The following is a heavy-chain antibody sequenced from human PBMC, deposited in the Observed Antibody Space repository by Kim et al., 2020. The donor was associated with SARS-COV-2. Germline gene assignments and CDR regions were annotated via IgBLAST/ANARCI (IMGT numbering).Heavy chain of an antibody. D-gene: IGHD1-26*01. V-gene: IGHV4-59*01. CDR2: FYYSGST. CDR3: SGDLSGGGAYDP. J-gene: IGHJ5*02. CDR1: GGSISSYY. Sequence: SETLSLTCTVSGGSISSYYWSWIRQPPGKGLEWIGFFYYSGSTNYNPSLKSRVTISVDTSKNQFSLKLSSVTAADTAAYYCSGDLSGGGAYDPWGQGTLVTVSS.